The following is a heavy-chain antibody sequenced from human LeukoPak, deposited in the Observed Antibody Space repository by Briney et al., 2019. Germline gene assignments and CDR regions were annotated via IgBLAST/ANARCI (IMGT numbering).Heavy chain of an antibody. V-gene: IGHV4-59*01. CDR1: GGSISSYY. J-gene: IGHJ6*03. CDR3: SRDRTYCEERMGYYYYMDV. Sequence: SETLSLTCTVSGGSISSYYWSWIRQPPGKRQEWVGYIYYSGSTNYNPSLQSRVTISVDTSKNQFSLKLISVTAADTAVCACSRDRTYCEERMGYYYYMDVWGQGTTVTVSS. CDR2: IYYSGST. D-gene: IGHD2-8*01.